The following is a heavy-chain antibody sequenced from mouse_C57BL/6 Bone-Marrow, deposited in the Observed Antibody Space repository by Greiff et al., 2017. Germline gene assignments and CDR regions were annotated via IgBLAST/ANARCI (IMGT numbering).Heavy chain of an antibody. CDR1: GYTFTDYN. J-gene: IGHJ2*01. V-gene: IGHV1-22*01. Sequence: EVQLQQSGPELVKPGASVKMSCKASGYTFTDYNMHWVKQSHGKSLEWIGYINPNNGGTSYNQKFKGKATLTVNKSSSTAYMELRSLTSEDSSVYYCARSVYVFLVYYFDYGGKGTTLTVSS. CDR3: ARSVYVFLVYYFDY. CDR2: INPNNGGT. D-gene: IGHD2-10*02.